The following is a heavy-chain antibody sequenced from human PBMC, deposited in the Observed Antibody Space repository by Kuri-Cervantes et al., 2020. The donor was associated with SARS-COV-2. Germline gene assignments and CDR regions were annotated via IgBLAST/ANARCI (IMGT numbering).Heavy chain of an antibody. J-gene: IGHJ5*02. CDR2: ISSSSSYI. CDR3: ARDRELFGWFDP. Sequence: GGSLRLSCAASGFTFSSYAMSWVRQAPGKGLEWVSSISSSSSYIYYADSVKGRFTISRDNAKNSLYLQMNSLRAEDTAVYYCARDRELFGWFDPWGQGTLVTVSS. CDR1: GFTFSSYA. V-gene: IGHV3-21*01. D-gene: IGHD1-7*01.